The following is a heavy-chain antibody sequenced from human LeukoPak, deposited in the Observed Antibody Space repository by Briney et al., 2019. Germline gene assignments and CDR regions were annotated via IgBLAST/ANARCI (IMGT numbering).Heavy chain of an antibody. CDR2: IIPIFGTA. J-gene: IGHJ4*02. CDR1: GGTFSSYA. D-gene: IGHD2-15*01. Sequence: SVKVSCKASGGTFSSYAISWVRQAPGQGLEWMGRIIPIFGTANYAQKFQGRVTITTDESTSTAYMELSSLRSEDTAVYYCARDPLLGYCSGGSCYGIDYWGQGTLVTVSS. CDR3: ARDPLLGYCSGGSCYGIDY. V-gene: IGHV1-69*05.